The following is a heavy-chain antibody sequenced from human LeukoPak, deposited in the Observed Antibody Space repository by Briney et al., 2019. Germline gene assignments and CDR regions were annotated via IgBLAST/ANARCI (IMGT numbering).Heavy chain of an antibody. J-gene: IGHJ4*02. CDR1: GGTFSSYA. D-gene: IGHD4-23*01. CDR3: ARDGSILRWDY. Sequence: GASVNVSCKASGGTFSSYAISWVRQAPGQGLEWMGRIIPILGIANYAQKFQGRVTITADKSTSTAYMEPSSLRSEDTAVYYCARDGSILRWDYWGQGTLVTVSS. CDR2: IIPILGIA. V-gene: IGHV1-69*04.